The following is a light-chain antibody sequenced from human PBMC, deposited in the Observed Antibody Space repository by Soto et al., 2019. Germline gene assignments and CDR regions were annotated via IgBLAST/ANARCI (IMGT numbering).Light chain of an antibody. CDR2: WAS. Sequence: DIVMTQSPNSLSVSMGERATITCQSTQSLLFLSNNKNSLAWYQQKQGQPPKLLIYWASTRQSGVPSRFSDSGSGTDFTLTISTLQPEDFATYYCQQLNTYPWTFGQGTKVDI. CDR1: QSLLFLSNNKNS. V-gene: IGKV4-1*01. CDR3: QQLNTYPWT. J-gene: IGKJ1*01.